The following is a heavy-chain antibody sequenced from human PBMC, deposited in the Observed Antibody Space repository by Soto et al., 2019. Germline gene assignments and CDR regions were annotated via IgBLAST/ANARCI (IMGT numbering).Heavy chain of an antibody. CDR3: ANLVGSGVHIAARPGVSWQPPASPSDI. CDR1: GFTFSSYA. Sequence: GGSLRLSCAASGFTFSSYAMSWVRQAPGKGLEWVSAISGSGGSTYYADSVKGRFTISRDNSKNTLYLQMNSLRAEDTAVYYCANLVGSGVHIAARPGVSWQPPASPSDIWGQGTMVTVSS. J-gene: IGHJ3*02. CDR2: ISGSGGST. V-gene: IGHV3-23*01. D-gene: IGHD6-6*01.